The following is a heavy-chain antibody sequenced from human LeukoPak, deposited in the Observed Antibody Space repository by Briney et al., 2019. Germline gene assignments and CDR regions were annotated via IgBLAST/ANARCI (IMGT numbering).Heavy chain of an antibody. J-gene: IGHJ4*02. D-gene: IGHD5-18*01. CDR1: GYRFSSYW. CDR3: ARTHTNMASCFDY. V-gene: IGHV5-51*01. CDR2: IYPRDSNT. Sequence: GESLKISCKGSGYRFSSYWIGWARQMPAKGLESMGTIYPRDSNTRYSPSFQGQVTISADKSINTAYLQWSSLKASDTAMYYCARTHTNMASCFDYWGQGSLVTVSS.